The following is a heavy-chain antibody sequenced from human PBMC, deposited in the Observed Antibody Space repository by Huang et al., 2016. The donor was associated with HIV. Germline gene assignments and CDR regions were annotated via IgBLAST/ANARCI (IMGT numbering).Heavy chain of an antibody. D-gene: IGHD3-3*01. CDR3: ARNHDFWRGRMFAISYFDV. V-gene: IGHV4-39*01. CDR2: IYYTGKM. J-gene: IGHJ2*01. Sequence: QMRFQESGPGLVKPSGTLSLTCTVSGGSINTGRYYWGWIRQPPGKGREWVGSIYYTGKMHYDPALKGRLTMSADTSKNQFSLNLSSVTAADTAIYYCARNHDFWRGRMFAISYFDVWGRGTLVTVAS. CDR1: GGSINTGRYY.